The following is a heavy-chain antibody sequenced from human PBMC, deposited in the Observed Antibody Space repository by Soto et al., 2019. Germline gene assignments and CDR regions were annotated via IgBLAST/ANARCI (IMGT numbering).Heavy chain of an antibody. CDR3: ARELGSSFHWFDP. V-gene: IGHV3-33*01. J-gene: IGHJ5*02. Sequence: QVQLVESGGGVVQPGRSLRLSCAASGFTFSSYGMHWVRQAPGKGLEWVAVIWYDGSNKYYADSVKGRFTISRDNSKNTLYLQMNSLRAEDTAVYYCARELGSSFHWFDPWAREPWSPSPQ. CDR1: GFTFSSYG. D-gene: IGHD6-6*01. CDR2: IWYDGSNK.